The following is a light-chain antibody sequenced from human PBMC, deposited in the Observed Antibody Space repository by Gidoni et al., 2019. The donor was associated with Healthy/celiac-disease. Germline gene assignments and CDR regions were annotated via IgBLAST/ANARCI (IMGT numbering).Light chain of an antibody. CDR1: QSISSW. J-gene: IGKJ4*01. CDR2: AAS. V-gene: IGKV1-5*01. Sequence: DIQMTQSPSTLSASVGDRVTITCRASQSISSWLAWYQQKPGKAPKLLIYAASSLESGVPSRFSGSGSGTDFTLTISSLQPDDFATYYCQQYYSSSLTFXGXTQVEIK. CDR3: QQYYSSSLT.